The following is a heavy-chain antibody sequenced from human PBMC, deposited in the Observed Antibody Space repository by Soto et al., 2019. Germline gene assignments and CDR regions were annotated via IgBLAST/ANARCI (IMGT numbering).Heavy chain of an antibody. CDR1: GGSVRSGNYY. CDR2: FYYTGST. J-gene: IGHJ4*02. D-gene: IGHD3-22*01. V-gene: IGHV4-61*01. Sequence: PSETQSLTCTVSGGSVRSGNYYWSWIRQPPGKGLEWIGYFYYTGSTNYNPSLKSRVTISIDASKNQFSLRLSSVTAADTAVYYCARSMHYSDGSNYSPFDYWGQGTLVTVSS. CDR3: ARSMHYSDGSNYSPFDY.